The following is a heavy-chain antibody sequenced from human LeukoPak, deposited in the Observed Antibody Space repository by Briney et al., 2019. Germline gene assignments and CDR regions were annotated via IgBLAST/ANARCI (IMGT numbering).Heavy chain of an antibody. V-gene: IGHV1-24*01. CDR3: ATETLSSGYYYGDAFDI. J-gene: IGHJ3*02. Sequence: ASVKVSCKVSGYTLTELSMHWVRQAPGKGLEWMGGFDPEDGETIYAQKFQGRVTMTEDTSTDAAYMELSSLRSEDTAVYYCATETLSSGYYYGDAFDIWGQGTMVTVSS. CDR1: GYTLTELS. D-gene: IGHD3-22*01. CDR2: FDPEDGET.